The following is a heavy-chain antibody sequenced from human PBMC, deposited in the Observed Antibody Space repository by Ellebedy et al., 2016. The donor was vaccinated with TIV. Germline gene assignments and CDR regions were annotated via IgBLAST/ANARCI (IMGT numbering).Heavy chain of an antibody. D-gene: IGHD3-10*01. CDR2: IYYSGTT. CDR3: ARGGGDRPHALDL. V-gene: IGHV4-30-4*01. CDR1: GGSMISDDHY. Sequence: MPSETLSLTCTVSGGSMISDDHYWSWVRQPPGKGLEWISYIYYSGTTYYNPSLKHRLTLSIDRSKGQVSLKLASVTAADTAVDYCARGGGDRPHALDLWGQGTMVTVSS. J-gene: IGHJ3*01.